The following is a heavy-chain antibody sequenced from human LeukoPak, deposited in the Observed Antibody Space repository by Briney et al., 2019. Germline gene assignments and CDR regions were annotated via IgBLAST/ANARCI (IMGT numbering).Heavy chain of an antibody. Sequence: RASVKVSCKASGYTFTGYYMHWVRQAPGQGLEWMGWINPNSGGTNYAQKFQGRVTMTRDTSISTAYMELSRLRSDDTAVYYCARGSSSWPKDAFDIWGQGTMVTVSS. CDR2: INPNSGGT. V-gene: IGHV1-2*02. CDR3: ARGSSSWPKDAFDI. D-gene: IGHD6-13*01. CDR1: GYTFTGYY. J-gene: IGHJ3*02.